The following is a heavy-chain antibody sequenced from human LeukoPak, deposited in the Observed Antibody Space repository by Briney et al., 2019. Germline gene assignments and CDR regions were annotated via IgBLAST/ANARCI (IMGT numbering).Heavy chain of an antibody. CDR2: ISGSGGYT. Sequence: GGSLRLSCAASGFTFSTYAMSWVRQAPGKGLEWVSAISGSGGYTHYADSVKGRFTISRDNSKNSLYVQMNSLRVQDTAVYYCTQGGRADTYWYFDLWGRGTLVTVAS. J-gene: IGHJ2*01. D-gene: IGHD3-16*01. CDR3: TQGGRADTYWYFDL. V-gene: IGHV3-23*01. CDR1: GFTFSTYA.